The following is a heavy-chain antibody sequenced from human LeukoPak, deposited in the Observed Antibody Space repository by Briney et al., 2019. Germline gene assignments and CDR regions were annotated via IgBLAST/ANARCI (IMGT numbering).Heavy chain of an antibody. J-gene: IGHJ5*02. CDR2: IRIGGGGT. CDR3: ARCMVLSQGWCNWFDP. V-gene: IGHV3-23*01. D-gene: IGHD6-13*01. Sequence: GGSLRLSCAASGFDLTTYAMTWVSQAPAKGLEWVSSIRIGGGGTYYADSVKGRFTISRDNSENTLHLQMNNLRVEDTARYFCARCMVLSQGWCNWFDPWGKGTLVTVSS. CDR1: GFDLTTYA.